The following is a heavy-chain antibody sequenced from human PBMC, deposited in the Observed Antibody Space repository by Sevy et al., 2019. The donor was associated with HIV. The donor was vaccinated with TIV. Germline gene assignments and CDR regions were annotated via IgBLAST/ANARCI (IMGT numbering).Heavy chain of an antibody. CDR3: AKNLTKTNYDFWSGYFFDY. D-gene: IGHD3-3*01. CDR2: ISWHSGSI. CDR1: GFTFDDYA. J-gene: IGHJ4*02. V-gene: IGHV3-9*01. Sequence: GGSLRLSCAASGFTFDDYAMHWVRQAPGKGLEWVSGISWHSGSIGYADSVKGRFTISRDNAKNSLYLQMNSLRAEDTTLYDCAKNLTKTNYDFWSGYFFDYWGQGTLVTVSS.